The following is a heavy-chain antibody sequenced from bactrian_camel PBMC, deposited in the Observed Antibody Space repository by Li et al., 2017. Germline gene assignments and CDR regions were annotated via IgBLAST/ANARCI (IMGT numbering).Heavy chain of an antibody. J-gene: IGHJ6*01. CDR3: VAIPRVGVIPCAKVAGRTDEASGFGH. D-gene: IGHD6*01. V-gene: IGHV3S1*01. CDR2: LYSGDDDT. Sequence: HVQLVESGGGSVQAGRSLRLSCSHSEYTYDPFCLGWFRQAPGKEREGVAALYSGDDDTYYADPVKGRFTISQDNAKTTLYLQMSSLKLEDTGMYYCVAIPRVGVIPCAKVAGRTDEASGFGHWGQGTQVTVS. CDR1: EYTYDPFC.